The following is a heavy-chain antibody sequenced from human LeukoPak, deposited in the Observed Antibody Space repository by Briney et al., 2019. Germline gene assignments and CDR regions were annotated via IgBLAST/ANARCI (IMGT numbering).Heavy chain of an antibody. J-gene: IGHJ5*02. Sequence: TSETLSLTCAVYGGSFSGYYWSWIHQPPGKGLEWIGEINHSGSTNYNPSLKSRVTISVDTSKNQFSLKLSSVTAADTAVYYCARGQGDSSSNNNWFDPWGQGTLVTVSS. CDR1: GGSFSGYY. CDR2: INHSGST. CDR3: ARGQGDSSSNNNWFDP. D-gene: IGHD6-13*01. V-gene: IGHV4-34*01.